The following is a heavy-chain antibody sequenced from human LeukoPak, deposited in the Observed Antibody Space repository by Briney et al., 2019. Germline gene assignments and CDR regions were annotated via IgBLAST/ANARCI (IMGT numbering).Heavy chain of an antibody. V-gene: IGHV4-30-4*01. CDR2: IYYSGST. CDR3: GRAKALLYYYYGMDV. D-gene: IGHD2-15*01. CDR1: GGSISSGDYY. Sequence: PSETLSLTCAVSGGSISSGDYYWSWIPQPPGKGLEWIGYIYYSGSTYYNRSLKSRVTIAVDTSKNQFSPKLSSVTAADTAVYYCGRAKALLYYYYGMDVCGKGTMVTVSS. J-gene: IGHJ6*04.